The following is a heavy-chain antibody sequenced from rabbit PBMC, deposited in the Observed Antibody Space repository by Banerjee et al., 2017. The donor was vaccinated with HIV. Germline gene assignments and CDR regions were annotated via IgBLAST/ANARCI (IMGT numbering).Heavy chain of an antibody. Sequence: SGGDLVKPEGSLTLTCTASAFSFSNKYVMCWVRQAPGKGLEWIACIDAGSSGKTYYASWAKGRFTISKTSSTTVTVQMTSLTAADTATYFCAREEYVGYGYANLWGPGTLVTVS. CDR2: IDAGSSGKT. J-gene: IGHJ4*01. D-gene: IGHD6-1*01. V-gene: IGHV1S45*01. CDR3: AREEYVGYGYANL. CDR1: AFSFSNKYV.